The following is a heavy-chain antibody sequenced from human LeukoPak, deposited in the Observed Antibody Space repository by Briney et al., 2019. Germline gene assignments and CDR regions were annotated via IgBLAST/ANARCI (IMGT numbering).Heavy chain of an antibody. V-gene: IGHV3-21*01. D-gene: IGHD6-13*01. Sequence: AGGSLRLSCAASGFTFSSYTMNWLRQAPGKGLEWVSSISGSSRHKYYADSVKGRFTISRDNAKNSLYLQMNSLRAEDTAVYYCARTANFAAGYYIDYWGQGTLVTVSS. CDR2: ISGSSRHK. J-gene: IGHJ4*02. CDR3: ARTANFAAGYYIDY. CDR1: GFTFSSYT.